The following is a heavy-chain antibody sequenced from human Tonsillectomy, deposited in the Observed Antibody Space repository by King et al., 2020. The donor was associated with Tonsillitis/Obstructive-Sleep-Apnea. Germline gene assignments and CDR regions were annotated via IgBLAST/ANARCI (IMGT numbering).Heavy chain of an antibody. CDR1: GFTFSSYA. Sequence: VQLVESGGGLVQPGGSLRLSCAASGFTFSSYAMSWVRQAPGKGLEWVSAISGSSSGTDYADSVKGRFTISRDNSKNTLYLQMNSLIAEDTAIYYCAKGLQTRRYYYGMDVWGQGTTVTVSS. V-gene: IGHV3-23*04. CDR3: AKGLQTRRYYYGMDV. CDR2: ISGSSSGT. J-gene: IGHJ6*02.